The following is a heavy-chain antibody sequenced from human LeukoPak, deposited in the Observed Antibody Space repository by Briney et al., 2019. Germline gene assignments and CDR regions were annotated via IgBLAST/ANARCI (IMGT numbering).Heavy chain of an antibody. CDR1: GGTFSSYA. J-gene: IGHJ4*02. D-gene: IGHD3-22*01. CDR3: ARGDSSGYYGLY. Sequence: SVKVSCKASGGTFSSYAISWVRQAPGQGLEWMGRIIPIFGTANYAQRFQGRVMITTDESTSTAYMELSSLRSEDTAVYYCARGDSSGYYGLYWGQGTLVTVSS. CDR2: IIPIFGTA. V-gene: IGHV1-69*05.